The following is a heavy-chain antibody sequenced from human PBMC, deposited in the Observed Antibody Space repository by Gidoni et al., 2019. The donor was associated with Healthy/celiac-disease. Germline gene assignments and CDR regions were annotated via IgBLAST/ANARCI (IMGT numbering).Heavy chain of an antibody. CDR2: IWYDGSNK. Sequence: QVQLVESGGGVVQPGRSLRLSCAAPGFTFSSYGMHWVRQAPGKGLELVAVIWYDGSNKYYADSVKGRFTISRDNFKNTLYLQMNSLRAEDTAVYYCARSRGLEPMYYYYGMDVWGQGTTVTVSS. J-gene: IGHJ6*02. D-gene: IGHD1-1*01. V-gene: IGHV3-33*01. CDR1: GFTFSSYG. CDR3: ARSRGLEPMYYYYGMDV.